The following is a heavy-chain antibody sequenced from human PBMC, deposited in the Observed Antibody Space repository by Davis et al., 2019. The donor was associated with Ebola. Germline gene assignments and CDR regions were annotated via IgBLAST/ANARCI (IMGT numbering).Heavy chain of an antibody. J-gene: IGHJ4*02. CDR1: GFTFSSYA. CDR3: ARDHLGYYDSSGYSNFDY. V-gene: IGHV3-30-3*01. Sequence: GESLKISCAASGFTFSSYAMHWVRQAPGKGLEWVAVISYDGSNKYYADSVKGRFTISRDNSKNTLYLQMNSLRAEDTAVYYCARDHLGYYDSSGYSNFDYWGQGTLVTVSS. CDR2: ISYDGSNK. D-gene: IGHD3-22*01.